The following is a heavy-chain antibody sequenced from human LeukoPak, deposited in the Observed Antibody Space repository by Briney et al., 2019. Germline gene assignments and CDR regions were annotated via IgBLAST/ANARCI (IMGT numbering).Heavy chain of an antibody. D-gene: IGHD3-9*01. CDR3: ARGSGPFDILACYPGGYYGMDV. J-gene: IGHJ6*02. Sequence: GGSLRLSCAASGFTFSSYSMNWVRQAPGKGLEWVSSISSSSSYIYYADSVKGRFTISRDNAKNSLYLQMNSLRAEDTAVYYCARGSGPFDILACYPGGYYGMDVWGQGTTVTVSS. CDR1: GFTFSSYS. CDR2: ISSSSSYI. V-gene: IGHV3-21*01.